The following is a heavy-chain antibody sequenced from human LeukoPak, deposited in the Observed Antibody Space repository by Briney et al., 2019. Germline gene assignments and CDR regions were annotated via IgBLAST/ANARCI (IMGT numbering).Heavy chain of an antibody. V-gene: IGHV1-18*01. D-gene: IGHD3-22*01. CDR1: GYTFTSYG. J-gene: IGHJ3*02. Sequence: RASVKVSCKASGYTFTSYGISWVRQAPGQGLEWMGWISAYNGNTNYAQKLQGRVTMTTDTSTSTAYMELRSLRSDDTAVYYCARDKDYYDSSATKRSAFDIWGQGTMVTVSS. CDR3: ARDKDYYDSSATKRSAFDI. CDR2: ISAYNGNT.